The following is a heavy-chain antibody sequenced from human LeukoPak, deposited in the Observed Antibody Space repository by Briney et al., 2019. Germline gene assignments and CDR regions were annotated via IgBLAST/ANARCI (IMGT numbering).Heavy chain of an antibody. Sequence: ASVKVSCKASGYTFTNYGISWVRQAPGQGLEWMGRIIPILGIANYAQKFQGRVTITADKSTSTAYMELSSLRSEDTAVYYCARDFTVVNRYYFDYWGQGTLVTVSS. V-gene: IGHV1-69*04. D-gene: IGHD4-23*01. J-gene: IGHJ4*02. CDR2: IIPILGIA. CDR3: ARDFTVVNRYYFDY. CDR1: GYTFTNYG.